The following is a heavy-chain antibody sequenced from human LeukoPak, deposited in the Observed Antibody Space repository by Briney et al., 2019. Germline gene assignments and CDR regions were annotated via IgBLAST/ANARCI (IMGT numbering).Heavy chain of an antibody. V-gene: IGHV3-74*01. D-gene: IGHD3-22*01. CDR1: GFTFSSYA. Sequence: PGGSLRLSCAASGFTFSSYAMSWVRQAPGKGLVWVSRINSDGRSTSYADSVKGRFTISRDNAKNTLYLQMNSLRAEDTAVYYCARDREPFDSSGYGVSWGQGTLVTVSS. J-gene: IGHJ5*02. CDR3: ARDREPFDSSGYGVS. CDR2: INSDGRST.